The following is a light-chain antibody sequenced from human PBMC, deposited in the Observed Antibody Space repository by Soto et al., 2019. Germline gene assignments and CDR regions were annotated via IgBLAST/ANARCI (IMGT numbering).Light chain of an antibody. CDR3: QSYDSDNQV. V-gene: IGLV6-57*01. CDR2: EDN. CDR1: SGSIASNY. J-gene: IGLJ3*02. Sequence: NFMLTQPHSVSESPGKTVTISCTHSSGSIASNYVQWYQQRPGSSPTTVIYEDNQRPSGVPDRFSGSIDSSSNSASLTISGLKTEDEADYYCQSYDSDNQVFGGGTKVTVL.